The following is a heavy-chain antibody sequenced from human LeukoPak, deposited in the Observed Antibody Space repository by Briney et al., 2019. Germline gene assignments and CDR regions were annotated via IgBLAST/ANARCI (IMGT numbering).Heavy chain of an antibody. V-gene: IGHV4-59*01. CDR2: IYYSGST. J-gene: IGHJ1*01. D-gene: IGHD3-10*01. CDR1: GGSISSYY. Sequence: SETLSLTCTVSGGSISSYYWSWIRQPPGKGLEWIGYIYYSGSTNYNPSLKSRVSISVDTSKNQFSLKLSSVTAADTAVYYCASSFGEYFQHWGQGTLVTVSS. CDR3: ASSFGEYFQH.